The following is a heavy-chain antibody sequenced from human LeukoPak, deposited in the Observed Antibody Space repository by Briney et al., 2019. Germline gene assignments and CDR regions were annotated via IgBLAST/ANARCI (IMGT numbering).Heavy chain of an antibody. CDR3: ARGGYQLLFSR. Sequence: SETLSLTCAVYGGSFSGYYWSWIRQPPGKGLEWIGEINHSGSTNYNPSLKSRVTISVDTSKNQFSLKLSSVTAADTAAYYCARGGYQLLFSRWSQGTLVTVSS. D-gene: IGHD2-2*01. V-gene: IGHV4-34*01. J-gene: IGHJ4*02. CDR1: GGSFSGYY. CDR2: INHSGST.